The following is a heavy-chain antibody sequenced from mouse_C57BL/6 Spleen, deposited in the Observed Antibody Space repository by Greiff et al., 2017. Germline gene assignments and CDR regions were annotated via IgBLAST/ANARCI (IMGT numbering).Heavy chain of an antibody. CDR3: ARSATVEGYAMDY. D-gene: IGHD1-1*01. V-gene: IGHV1-69*01. J-gene: IGHJ4*01. CDR1: GYTFTSYW. Sequence: QVQLQQPGAELVMPGASVKLSCKASGYTFTSYWMHWVKQRPGQGLEWIGEIDPSDSYTNYNQKFKGKSTLTVDKSSSTAYMQLSSLTSEDSAVYYGARSATVEGYAMDYWGQGTSVTVSS. CDR2: IDPSDSYT.